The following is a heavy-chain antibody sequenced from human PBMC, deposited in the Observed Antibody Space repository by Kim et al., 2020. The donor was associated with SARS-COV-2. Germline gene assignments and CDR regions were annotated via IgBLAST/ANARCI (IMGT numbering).Heavy chain of an antibody. CDR3: ARVWNWVIDV. D-gene: IGHD1-7*01. J-gene: IGHJ5*02. CDR1: GFTFTTYN. V-gene: IGHV3-48*02. Sequence: GGSLRLFCAASGFTFTTYNMNWVRQAPGKGLEWFSYISVTDAIYYADFVKGRFTISRDYAKNSLDLQMNSLRDEDTAVYHCARVWNWVIDVWGQGTLVIV. CDR2: ISVTDAI.